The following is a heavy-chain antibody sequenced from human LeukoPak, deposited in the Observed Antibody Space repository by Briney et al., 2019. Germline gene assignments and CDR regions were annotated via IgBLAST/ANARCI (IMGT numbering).Heavy chain of an antibody. Sequence: PSETMSLTCTVSGGSISSNYWSWARQSPGKGLEWIGYFESSGTTRYNPSLTSRVTISLDTSKKQPSFKLTSVTTADTAVYYCAVGLGWGQGTLVTVS. CDR3: AVGLG. CDR1: GGSISSNY. CDR2: FESSGTT. V-gene: IGHV4-59*03. J-gene: IGHJ4*02.